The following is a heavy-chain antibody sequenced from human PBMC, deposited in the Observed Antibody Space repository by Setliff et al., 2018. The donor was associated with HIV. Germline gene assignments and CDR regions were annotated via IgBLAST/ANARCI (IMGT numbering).Heavy chain of an antibody. CDR2: IYHSGST. CDR1: GGSISSSNW. Sequence: SETLSLTCAVSGGSISSSNWWSWVRQPPGKGLEWIGEIYHSGSTNYNLSLKSRVTISVDKSKNQFSLKLSSVTAADTAVYYCARVYYDFWSGYWGYYYYYYMDVWGKGTTVTVSS. J-gene: IGHJ6*03. D-gene: IGHD3-3*01. CDR3: ARVYYDFWSGYWGYYYYYYMDV. V-gene: IGHV4-4*02.